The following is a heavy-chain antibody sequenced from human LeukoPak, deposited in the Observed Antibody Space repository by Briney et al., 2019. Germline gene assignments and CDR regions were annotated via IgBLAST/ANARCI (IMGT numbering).Heavy chain of an antibody. Sequence: GGSLRLSCAASGFTFSSYSMNWVRQAPGKGLEWVSYISGISNTIYYADSVKGRFTISRDNAKNSLYLQMNSLRAEDTAVYYCAREVSTGPSFDCWGQGTLVTVSS. CDR2: ISGISNTI. D-gene: IGHD3-9*01. CDR3: AREVSTGPSFDC. CDR1: GFTFSSYS. V-gene: IGHV3-48*04. J-gene: IGHJ4*02.